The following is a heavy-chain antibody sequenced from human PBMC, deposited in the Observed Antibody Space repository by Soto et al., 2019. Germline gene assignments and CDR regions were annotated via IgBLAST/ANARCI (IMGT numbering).Heavy chain of an antibody. CDR1: GFIVSNNY. CDR2: IYSGGTT. CDR3: ARGGRDHRSWRYPDSYGMDV. V-gene: IGHV3-53*01. D-gene: IGHD1-1*01. J-gene: IGHJ6*02. Sequence: EVQLVESGGGLIQPGGSLRLSCAASGFIVSNNYMTWVRQAPGKGLEWVSLIYSGGTTYYADTVKGRFTISRDDSKNTLYLQMNSLRAEDTAVYYCARGGRDHRSWRYPDSYGMDVWGQGTTVTVSS.